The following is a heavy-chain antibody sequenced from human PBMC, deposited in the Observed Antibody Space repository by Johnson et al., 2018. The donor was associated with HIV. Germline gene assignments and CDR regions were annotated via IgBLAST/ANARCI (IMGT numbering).Heavy chain of an antibody. V-gene: IGHV3-9*01. J-gene: IGHJ3*02. CDR3: AKDCRDCGTFDI. D-gene: IGHD2-21*02. CDR2: ISWNSGTI. CDR1: GFTFSSYG. Sequence: VQLVESGGGVAQPGRSLRLSCAASGFTFSSYGMHWVRQVPGKGLEWISGISWNSGTIGYSDSVKGRFTISRDNAKNSLYLQMNSLRVEDTALYYCAKDCRDCGTFDIWGQGTMVTVSS.